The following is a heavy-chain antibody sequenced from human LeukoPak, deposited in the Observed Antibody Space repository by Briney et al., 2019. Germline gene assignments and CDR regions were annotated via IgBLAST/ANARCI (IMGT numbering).Heavy chain of an antibody. V-gene: IGHV3-9*01. Sequence: PGGSLRLSCAASNFSVNNNYIDWVRQAPGKGLEWVSGISWNSSSIGYADSVKGRFTISRDNAKNSLYLQMNSLRAEDTALYYCAKDTGPYYYDSSGSPSYFDYWGQGTLVTVSS. D-gene: IGHD3-22*01. J-gene: IGHJ4*02. CDR2: ISWNSSSI. CDR3: AKDTGPYYYDSSGSPSYFDY. CDR1: NFSVNNNY.